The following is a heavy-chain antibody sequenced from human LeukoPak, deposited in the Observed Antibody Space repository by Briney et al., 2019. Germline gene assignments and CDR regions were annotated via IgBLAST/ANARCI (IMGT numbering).Heavy chain of an antibody. V-gene: IGHV4-30-2*01. Sequence: SQTLSLTCTVSGGSISSGGYYWSWIRQPPGKGLEWIGYIYHSGSTYYNPSLKSRVTISVDRSKNQFSLKLSSVTAADTAVYYCARSTVVVPAAISYFDYWGQGTLVTVSS. D-gene: IGHD2-2*01. J-gene: IGHJ4*02. CDR1: GGSISSGGYY. CDR2: IYHSGST. CDR3: ARSTVVVPAAISYFDY.